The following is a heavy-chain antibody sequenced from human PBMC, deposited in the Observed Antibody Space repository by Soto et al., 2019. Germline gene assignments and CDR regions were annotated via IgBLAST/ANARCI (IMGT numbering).Heavy chain of an antibody. D-gene: IGHD6-19*01. CDR3: ANSVGWRNQYYFDF. Sequence: PGGSLRLSCAASGFTFSTYATSWVRQAPGKGLEWVSAISGSGGSTYYADSVKGRFTISRDNSKNMLYLQMNSLRAEDTAVYYCANSVGWRNQYYFDFWGQGTQVTVSS. CDR2: ISGSGGST. J-gene: IGHJ4*02. CDR1: GFTFSTYA. V-gene: IGHV3-23*01.